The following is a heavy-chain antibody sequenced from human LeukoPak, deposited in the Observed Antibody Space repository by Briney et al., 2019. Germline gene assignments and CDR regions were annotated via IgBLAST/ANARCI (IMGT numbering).Heavy chain of an antibody. J-gene: IGHJ4*02. CDR2: ITATGDTA. D-gene: IGHD6-19*01. CDR1: GFTFTKCA. Sequence: GGSLRLSCVASGFTFTKCAMSWIRQAPGKGLEWVAIITATGDTAYYADSVKGRFTISRDNSRNTVYMQMDSLRAEDTAIYYCAGDRDSDWYSPLDYWGQGSQVTVSP. V-gene: IGHV3-23*01. CDR3: AGDRDSDWYSPLDY.